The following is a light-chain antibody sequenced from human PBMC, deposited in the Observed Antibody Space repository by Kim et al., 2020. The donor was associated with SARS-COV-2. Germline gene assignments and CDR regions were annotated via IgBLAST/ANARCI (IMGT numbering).Light chain of an antibody. CDR2: EDN. CDR1: KLGDKN. Sequence: SESPGQTARITCSGDKLGDKNVCWYQQKPGQSPVLVIYEDNKRPSGIPERVSGSNSGNTATLTISGTQAMDEADYFCQAWDSRTVVFGGGTQLTVL. J-gene: IGLJ2*01. V-gene: IGLV3-1*01. CDR3: QAWDSRTVV.